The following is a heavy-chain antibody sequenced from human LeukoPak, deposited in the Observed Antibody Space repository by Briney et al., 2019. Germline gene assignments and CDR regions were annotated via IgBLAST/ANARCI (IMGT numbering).Heavy chain of an antibody. Sequence: KTSETLSLTCTVSGGSINSYWSWIRQPAGKGLEWIGRISGSGTITYNPALQSRLSISIDTSKNQFSLKLMSATAADTAVYYCARDSGTTGEVKFDPWGQGTLVTVSS. CDR1: GGSINSY. CDR2: ISGSGTI. J-gene: IGHJ5*02. D-gene: IGHD3-10*01. CDR3: ARDSGTTGEVKFDP. V-gene: IGHV4-4*07.